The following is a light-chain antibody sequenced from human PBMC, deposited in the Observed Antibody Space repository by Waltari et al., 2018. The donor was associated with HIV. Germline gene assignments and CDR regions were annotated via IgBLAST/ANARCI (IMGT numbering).Light chain of an antibody. CDR1: SSNIGYNY. V-gene: IGLV1-51*01. Sequence: QSVLTQPPSVSATPGQKVTISCYGSSSNIGYNYVFWYQQLPGTAPKLLIYDNNKRPSGIPDRFSGSKSGTSATLGITGLQTGDEADYYCATWDSGLSAVVFGGGTKLTVL. CDR3: ATWDSGLSAVV. CDR2: DNN. J-gene: IGLJ2*01.